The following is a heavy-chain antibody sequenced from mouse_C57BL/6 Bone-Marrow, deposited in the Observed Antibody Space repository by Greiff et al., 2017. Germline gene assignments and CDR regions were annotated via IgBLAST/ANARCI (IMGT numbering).Heavy chain of an antibody. V-gene: IGHV1-54*01. J-gene: IGHJ3*01. CDR2: INPGSGGT. D-gene: IGHD4-1*01. CDR1: GYAFTNYL. Sequence: VMLVESGAELVRPGTSVKVSCKASGYAFTNYLIEWVKQRPGQGLEGIGVINPGSGGTNYNEKFKGKGTLTADKSSSTAYMQLSSLTSEDSAVYFCATGAWFAYWGQGTLVTVSA. CDR3: ATGAWFAY.